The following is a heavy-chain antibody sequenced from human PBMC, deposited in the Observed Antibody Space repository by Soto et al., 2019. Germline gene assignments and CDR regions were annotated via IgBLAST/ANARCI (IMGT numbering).Heavy chain of an antibody. D-gene: IGHD3-10*01. V-gene: IGHV4-39*01. J-gene: IGHJ4*02. CDR1: GGSISSSTYY. Sequence: SETLSLTCTVPGGSISSSTYYWGWIRQPPGKGLEWIGNIFYSGATYYNPSLKSRVTVSVDTSKNQFSLKLSSVTAADTAVYYCASYGSGSYKYYFDSWGQGALVTVSS. CDR2: IFYSGAT. CDR3: ASYGSGSYKYYFDS.